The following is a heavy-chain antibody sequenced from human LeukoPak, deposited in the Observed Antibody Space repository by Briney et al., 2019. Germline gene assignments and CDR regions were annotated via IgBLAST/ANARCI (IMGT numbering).Heavy chain of an antibody. J-gene: IGHJ6*02. CDR1: GRSISSYY. CDR2: IYYSGST. Sequence: PSETLSLTCTVSGRSISSYYWSWIRQPPGKGLEWIGYIYYSGSTNYNPSLKSRVTISVDTSKNQFSLKLSSVTAADTAVYYCARDLSGYGMDVWGQGTTVTASS. V-gene: IGHV4-59*01. D-gene: IGHD5/OR15-5a*01. CDR3: ARDLSGYGMDV.